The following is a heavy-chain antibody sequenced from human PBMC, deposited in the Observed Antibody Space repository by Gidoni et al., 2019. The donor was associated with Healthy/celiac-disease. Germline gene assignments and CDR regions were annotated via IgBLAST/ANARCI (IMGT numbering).Heavy chain of an antibody. J-gene: IGHJ4*02. CDR1: GGSISRSTW. CDR2: IYHRGST. V-gene: IGHV4-4*02. D-gene: IGHD5-12*01. CDR3: ARVARDGFG. Sequence: QVQQQESGPGLVKPSGPQAHTCAVSGGSISRSTWWSLVRQPPGKGLECSGEIYHRGSTIYNPSLKCRVTISVDESRSQCSLELGSVTAADTAVYYCARVARDGFGWGQGTLVTVSS.